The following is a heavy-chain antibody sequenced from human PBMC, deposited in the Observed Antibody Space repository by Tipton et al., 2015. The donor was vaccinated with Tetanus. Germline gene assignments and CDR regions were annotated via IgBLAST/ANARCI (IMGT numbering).Heavy chain of an antibody. J-gene: IGHJ4*02. CDR1: GASINTGGYL. CDR3: ARPIKQWLVPVDS. Sequence: TLSLTCTVSGASINTGGYLWTWVRQHPGKGLEWIGNIYYTERTSYTPSLKSRVSILVDTSKNQLSLRLTSVTAADTAVYYCARPIKQWLVPVDSWGQGTLVTVSS. CDR2: IYYTERT. D-gene: IGHD6-19*01. V-gene: IGHV4-31*03.